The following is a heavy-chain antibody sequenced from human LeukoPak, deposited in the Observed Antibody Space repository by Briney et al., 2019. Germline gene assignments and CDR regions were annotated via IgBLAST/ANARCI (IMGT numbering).Heavy chain of an antibody. J-gene: IGHJ4*02. CDR3: AARCSSTSCYVVDY. D-gene: IGHD2-2*01. V-gene: IGHV1-58*01. Sequence: SVKVSCKVSGFTFTSSAVQWVRQARGQRLEWIGWIVVGSGNTNYAQKFQERVTITTDMSTSTAYMELSSLRSEDTAVYYCAARCSSTSCYVVDYWGQGTLVTVSS. CDR1: GFTFTSSA. CDR2: IVVGSGNT.